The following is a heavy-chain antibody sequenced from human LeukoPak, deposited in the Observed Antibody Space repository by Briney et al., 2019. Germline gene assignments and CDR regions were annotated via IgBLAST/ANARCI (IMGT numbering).Heavy chain of an antibody. J-gene: IGHJ5*02. CDR1: GFTFSSYG. CDR3: AKPYSGTILTGWFDP. CDR2: ISGSGGST. V-gene: IGHV3-23*01. D-gene: IGHD3-9*01. Sequence: GGSLRLSCAASGFTFSSYGMSWVRQAPGKGLEWVSGISGSGGSTSYADSVKGRFTISRDNSKNTLYLQMNSLRAEDTALYYCAKPYSGTILTGWFDPWGQGTLVTVSS.